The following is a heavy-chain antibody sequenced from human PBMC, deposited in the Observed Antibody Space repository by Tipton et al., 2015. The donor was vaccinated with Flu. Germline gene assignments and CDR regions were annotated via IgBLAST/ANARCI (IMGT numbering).Heavy chain of an antibody. CDR3: ARDVGRFANYYHGMGV. V-gene: IGHV1-18*04. D-gene: IGHD6-25*01. CDR1: GYTFINYG. CDR2: ISVYNGHT. J-gene: IGHJ6*02. Sequence: QVQLVQSGVEVKKPGASVKVSCKASGYTFINYGISWVRQAPGQGLEWMGWISVYNGHTSYAQKFQGRVTMTTDTSTSTVYMELRSLRSDDTAVYYCARDVGRFANYYHGMGVWGQGTTVTVS.